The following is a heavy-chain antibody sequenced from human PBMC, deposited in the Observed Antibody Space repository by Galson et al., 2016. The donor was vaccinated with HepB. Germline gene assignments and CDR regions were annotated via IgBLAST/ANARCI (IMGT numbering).Heavy chain of an antibody. CDR3: TKVIYDILTGYRSLSDY. J-gene: IGHJ4*02. V-gene: IGHV3-49*03. CDR1: GFTFSDYA. D-gene: IGHD3-9*01. CDR2: IRSTAYGGTT. Sequence: SLRLSCAASGFTFSDYAMSWFRQAPGKGLEWVGLIRSTAYGGTTAYAASVKGRFTMSRDDSKSIAYLHINSLKTDDTAVYYCTKVIYDILTGYRSLSDYWGQGTLVTVSS.